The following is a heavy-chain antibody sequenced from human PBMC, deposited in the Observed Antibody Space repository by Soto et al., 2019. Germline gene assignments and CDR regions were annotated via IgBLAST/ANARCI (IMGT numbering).Heavy chain of an antibody. CDR3: AKGFCSSAKCYTYSYMDV. CDR1: GFSFDVYA. J-gene: IGHJ6*03. Sequence: EVQLVESGGGLVQPGRSLRLSCAASGFSFDVYAMHWVRQVPGKGLEWVSGVSWNSGTMGYGDSVKGRFTISRDNDKNSLYLQMNSLRAEDTAMYYCAKGFCSSAKCYTYSYMDVWGKGTTVTVSS. D-gene: IGHD2-2*02. CDR2: VSWNSGTM. V-gene: IGHV3-9*01.